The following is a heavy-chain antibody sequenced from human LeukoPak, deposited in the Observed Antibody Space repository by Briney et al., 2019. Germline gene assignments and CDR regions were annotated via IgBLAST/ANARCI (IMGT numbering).Heavy chain of an antibody. CDR1: GFTFSSYS. CDR2: ISSSSSTI. CDR3: ARDVSGYYEYYFDY. Sequence: PGGSLRLSCAASGFTFSSYSMNWVRQAPGKGLEWVSYISSSSSTIYYADSVKGRFTTSRDNAENSLYLQMNSLRAEDTAVYYCARDVSGYYEYYFDYWGQGTLVTVSS. J-gene: IGHJ4*02. V-gene: IGHV3-48*01. D-gene: IGHD3-22*01.